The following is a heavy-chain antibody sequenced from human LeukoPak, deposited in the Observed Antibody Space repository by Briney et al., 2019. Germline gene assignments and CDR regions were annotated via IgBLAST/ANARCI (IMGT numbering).Heavy chain of an antibody. D-gene: IGHD4-23*01. J-gene: IGHJ4*02. V-gene: IGHV4-59*01. Sequence: SETLSLTCTVSGGSISSYYWSWIRQPPGKGLEWIGYIYYSGSTNYNPSLKSRVTISVDTSKNQFSLKLSSVTAADTAVYYCARERLRWGFDYWGQGTLVTVSS. CDR2: IYYSGST. CDR1: GGSISSYY. CDR3: ARERLRWGFDY.